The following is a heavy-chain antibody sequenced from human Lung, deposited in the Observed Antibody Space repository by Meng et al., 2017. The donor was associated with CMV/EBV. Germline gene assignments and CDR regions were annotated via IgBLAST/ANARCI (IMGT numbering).Heavy chain of an antibody. J-gene: IGHJ6*02. Sequence: SXTXSLXCAVYGGSFSGYYWSWIRQSPGKGLEWIGEINHTGSTNYNPSLRSRVTISVDTSKNQFSLKLNSVTAADTAVYYCARRGKPTAMFTFGPPRYHYGLDVXRQGTTVTVSS. CDR2: INHTGST. V-gene: IGHV4-34*01. D-gene: IGHD5-18*01. CDR3: ARRGKPTAMFTFGPPRYHYGLDV. CDR1: GGSFSGYY.